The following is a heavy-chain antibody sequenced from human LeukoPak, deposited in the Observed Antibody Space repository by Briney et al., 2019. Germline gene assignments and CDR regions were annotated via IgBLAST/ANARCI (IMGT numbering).Heavy chain of an antibody. CDR1: GGSITTTNF. CDR2: ISLRGRT. J-gene: IGHJ5*02. D-gene: IGHD3-22*01. V-gene: IGHV4-4*02. CDR3: AREPGFDSSGYLNWFDP. Sequence: SGTLSLTCGVSGGSITTTNFWSWVRQPPGGGLEWIGEISLRGRTQYNPSLKSRVNISIDESKNHLYLSLASVTAADTAVYYCAREPGFDSSGYLNWFDPWGQGTLVTVSS.